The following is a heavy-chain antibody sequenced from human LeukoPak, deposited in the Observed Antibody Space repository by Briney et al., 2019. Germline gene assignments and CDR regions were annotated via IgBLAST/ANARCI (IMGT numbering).Heavy chain of an antibody. J-gene: IGHJ4*02. D-gene: IGHD3-3*01. Sequence: GGSLGLSCAASGFTFSSYSMNWVRQAPGKGLGWVSSISSSSSYIYYADSVKGRFTISRDNAKNSLYLQMNSLRAEDTAVYYCASMDYDFWSGYPFDYWGQGTLVTVSS. V-gene: IGHV3-21*01. CDR2: ISSSSSYI. CDR1: GFTFSSYS. CDR3: ASMDYDFWSGYPFDY.